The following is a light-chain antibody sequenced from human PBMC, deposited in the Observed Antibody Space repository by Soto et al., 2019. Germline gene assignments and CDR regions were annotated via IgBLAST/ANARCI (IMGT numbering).Light chain of an antibody. Sequence: QTVVTQEPSFSVSRGGTVTLTCGLSSGSVSTSYYPSWYQQTPGQAPRTLIYSTNTRSSGVPDRFSGSILGNKAALTITGAQADDESDYYCVLYMGSGISVFGGGTQLTVL. CDR1: SGSVSTSYY. CDR3: VLYMGSGISV. V-gene: IGLV8-61*01. J-gene: IGLJ2*01. CDR2: STN.